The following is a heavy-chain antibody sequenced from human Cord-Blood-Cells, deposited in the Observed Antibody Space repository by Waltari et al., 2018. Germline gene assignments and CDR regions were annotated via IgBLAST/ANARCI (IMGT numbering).Heavy chain of an antibody. CDR1: GYTITELS. Sequence: QVQLVQSGAEVKKPGASVKVSCKVSGYTITELSMQWVRKAPGKGLEWMGGFDPEDGETIYAQKFQGRVTMTEDTSTDTAYMELSSLRSEDTAVYYCATDGDSGSYFDAFDIWGQGTMVTVSS. V-gene: IGHV1-24*01. D-gene: IGHD1-26*01. J-gene: IGHJ3*02. CDR3: ATDGDSGSYFDAFDI. CDR2: FDPEDGET.